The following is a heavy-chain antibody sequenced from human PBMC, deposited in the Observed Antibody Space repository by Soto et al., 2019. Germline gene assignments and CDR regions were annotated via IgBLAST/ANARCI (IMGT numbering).Heavy chain of an antibody. CDR2: ISAYNGNT. J-gene: IGHJ4*02. Sequence: ASVTVSCKASGYTFTSYGISWVRQAPGQGLEWMGWISAYNGNTNYAQKLQGRVTMTTDTSTSTAYMELRSLRSDDTAVYYCARDPFSGDYADLDYWGQGTLVTVSS. D-gene: IGHD4-17*01. CDR3: ARDPFSGDYADLDY. V-gene: IGHV1-18*01. CDR1: GYTFTSYG.